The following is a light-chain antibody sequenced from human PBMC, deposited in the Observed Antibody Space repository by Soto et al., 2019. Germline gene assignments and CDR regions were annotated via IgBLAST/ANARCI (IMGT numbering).Light chain of an antibody. V-gene: IGKV1-5*01. CDR1: QTISIW. J-gene: IGKJ1*01. Sequence: IQMTESPSTMSASVGDRVTITCRARQTISIWLAWYQQTPGKAPKPLICDASILESGVPTRFSGSGSGTEFPLTISSVEPDDFATYYCQEYNSHRTFGQGTKVDIK. CDR2: DAS. CDR3: QEYNSHRT.